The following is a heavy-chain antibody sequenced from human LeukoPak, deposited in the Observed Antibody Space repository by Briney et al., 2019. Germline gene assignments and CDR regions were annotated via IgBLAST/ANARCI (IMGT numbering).Heavy chain of an antibody. V-gene: IGHV1-18*01. CDR2: INAYNGHT. D-gene: IGHD2/OR15-2a*01. J-gene: IGHJ4*02. CDR3: ARGEYNYFDY. CDR1: GYTFTIHG. Sequence: ASVTLSCTSSGYTFTIHGITWVRQAPGQGLEWVGWINAYNGHTNYVQNLQGRATMTTDTSTSTAYMELRSLRSDDTAVYYCARGEYNYFDYWGQGTLVTVSS.